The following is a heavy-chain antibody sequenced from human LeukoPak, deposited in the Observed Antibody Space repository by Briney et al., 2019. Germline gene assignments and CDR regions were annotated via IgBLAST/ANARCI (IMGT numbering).Heavy chain of an antibody. CDR1: GFTFSSYA. Sequence: PGGSLRLSCAASGFTFSSYAMSWVRQAPGKGLEWVSAISGSGGSTYYADSVKGRFTISRDNSKNTLYLQMNSPRAEDTAVYYCAKDKDALLWFGELFFDIWGQGTMVTVSS. CDR3: AKDKDALLWFGELFFDI. V-gene: IGHV3-23*01. J-gene: IGHJ3*02. CDR2: ISGSGGST. D-gene: IGHD3-10*01.